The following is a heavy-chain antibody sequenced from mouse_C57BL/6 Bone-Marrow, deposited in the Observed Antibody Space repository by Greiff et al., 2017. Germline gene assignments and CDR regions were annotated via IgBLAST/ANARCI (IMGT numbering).Heavy chain of an antibody. CDR2: IDPSDSYT. V-gene: IGHV1-50*01. CDR3: AREGYYYGSPYFDY. Sequence: QLQQPGAELVKPGASVKLSCKASGYTFTSYWMQWVKQRPGQGLEWIGEIDPSDSYTNYNQKFKGKATLTVDTSSSTAYMQLSSLTSEDSAVYYCAREGYYYGSPYFDYWGQGTTLTVSS. D-gene: IGHD1-1*01. J-gene: IGHJ2*01. CDR1: GYTFTSYW.